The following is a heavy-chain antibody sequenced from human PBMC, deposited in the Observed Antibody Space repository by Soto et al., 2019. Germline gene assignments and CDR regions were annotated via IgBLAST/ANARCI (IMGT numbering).Heavy chain of an antibody. Sequence: GGSLRLSCAACGFTFSSYAMSGVRQAPGKGLEWVSAISGSGGSTYYADSVKGRFTISRDNSKNTLYLQMNSLRAEDTAVYYCAKGHTMIVVVIGYWGQGTLVTVSS. J-gene: IGHJ4*02. CDR2: ISGSGGST. V-gene: IGHV3-23*01. D-gene: IGHD3-22*01. CDR3: AKGHTMIVVVIGY. CDR1: GFTFSSYA.